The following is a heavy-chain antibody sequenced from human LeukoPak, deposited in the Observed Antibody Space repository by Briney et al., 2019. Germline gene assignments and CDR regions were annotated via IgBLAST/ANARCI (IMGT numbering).Heavy chain of an antibody. Sequence: GGSLRLSCAASGFTFSSYWMSWVRKAPGKGLEWVANIKEDGSEKYYVDSVKGRFTISRDNAKNSLYLQMNSLRDEDTAIYYCAREIGSAARGRWGQGTLVTVSS. V-gene: IGHV3-7*05. CDR1: GFTFSSYW. CDR3: AREIGSAARGR. J-gene: IGHJ4*02. D-gene: IGHD6-13*01. CDR2: IKEDGSEK.